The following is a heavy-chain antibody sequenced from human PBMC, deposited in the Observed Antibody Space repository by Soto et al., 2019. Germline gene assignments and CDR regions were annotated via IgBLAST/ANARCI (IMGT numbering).Heavy chain of an antibody. CDR3: TTDSGSGYSGFH. CDR2: IKSKTDGGTT. J-gene: IGHJ4*02. CDR1: GFTFSNAW. Sequence: PGGSLRLSCAASGFTFSNAWMSWVRQAPGKGLEWVGRIKSKTDGGTTDYAAPVKGRFTISRDDSKNTLYLQMSSLKTEDTAVYYCTTDSGSGYSGFHWGQGTLVTVSS. D-gene: IGHD5-12*01. V-gene: IGHV3-15*01.